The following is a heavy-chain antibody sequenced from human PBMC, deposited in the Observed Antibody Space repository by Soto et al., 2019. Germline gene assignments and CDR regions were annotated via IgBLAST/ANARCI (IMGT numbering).Heavy chain of an antibody. CDR3: ARGYDFWSGSYYMDV. CDR1: GYTFTSYY. J-gene: IGHJ6*03. CDR2: INLSGGST. Sequence: QVQLVQSGAEVKKPGASVKVSCKASGYTFTSYYMHWVRQAPGQGLEWMGIINLSGGSTSYAQKFQGRVTMTRDTSTSTVHMELSSLRSEDTAVYYCARGYDFWSGSYYMDVWGKGTTVTVSS. V-gene: IGHV1-46*03. D-gene: IGHD3-3*01.